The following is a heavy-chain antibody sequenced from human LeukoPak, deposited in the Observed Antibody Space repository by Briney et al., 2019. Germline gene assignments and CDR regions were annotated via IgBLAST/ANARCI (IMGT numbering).Heavy chain of an antibody. J-gene: IGHJ6*02. D-gene: IGHD3-10*01. CDR2: INPNSGGT. V-gene: IGHV1-2*02. CDR3: ARSDYYYYHGMDV. Sequence: ASVKVSCKSSGYTFTGYYMHWVRQAPGQGLEWMGWINPNSGGTNYAQKFQGRVTMTRDRSISTAYMELSRLRSDDTAVYYCARSDYYYYHGMDVWGQGTTVTVSS. CDR1: GYTFTGYY.